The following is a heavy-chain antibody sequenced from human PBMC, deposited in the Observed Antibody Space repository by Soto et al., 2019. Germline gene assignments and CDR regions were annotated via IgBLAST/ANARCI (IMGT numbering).Heavy chain of an antibody. CDR2: IYYSGST. D-gene: IGHD6-6*01. Sequence: SETLSLTCTDSGGSISSYYWSWIRQPPGKGLEWIGYIYYSGSTNYNPSLKSRVTISVDTSKNQFSLKLSSVTAADTAVYYCARVDSSSSRLRYNWFDPWGQGTLVTVSS. V-gene: IGHV4-59*01. CDR1: GGSISSYY. J-gene: IGHJ5*02. CDR3: ARVDSSSSRLRYNWFDP.